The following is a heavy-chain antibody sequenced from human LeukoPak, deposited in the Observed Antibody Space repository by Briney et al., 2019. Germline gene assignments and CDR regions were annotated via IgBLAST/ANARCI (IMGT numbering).Heavy chain of an antibody. CDR2: ISGSGGST. V-gene: IGHV3-23*01. CDR3: VKTDKLSSGWYRNFDY. CDR1: GFTFSNYS. J-gene: IGHJ4*02. D-gene: IGHD6-19*01. Sequence: GGSLRLSCAASGFTFSNYSMNWVRQVPGKGLEWVSAISGSGGSTYYADSVKGRFTISRDNSKTTLYLQMNSLRAEDTAVYYCVKTDKLSSGWYRNFDYWGQGTLVTVSS.